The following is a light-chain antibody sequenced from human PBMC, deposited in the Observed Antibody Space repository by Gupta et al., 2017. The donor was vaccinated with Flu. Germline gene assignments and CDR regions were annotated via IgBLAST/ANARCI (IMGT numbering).Light chain of an antibody. CDR3: QQFGDSRT. V-gene: IGKV3-20*01. Sequence: PGILSLSPGERATLSCRASQRVGNNYLAWYQQMPGQAPRLLIYGTSTRATGIPDRFSGSGSGTDFTLTISRLEPEDFAVYYCQQFGDSRTFGGGTKVEI. J-gene: IGKJ4*01. CDR1: QRVGNNY. CDR2: GTS.